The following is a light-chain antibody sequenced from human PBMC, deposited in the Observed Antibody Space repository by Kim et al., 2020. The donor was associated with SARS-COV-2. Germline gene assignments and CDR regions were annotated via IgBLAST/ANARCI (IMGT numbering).Light chain of an antibody. CDR2: KND. V-gene: IGLV1-47*01. J-gene: IGLJ3*02. Sequence: GQSVTISCSGSSSNIGSHYVYWYQQLPRTAPKLLIYKNDQRPYGVPDRFSGSKSGTSASLAISGLRSEDEATYYCAAWDDSLTGGVFGGGTQLTVL. CDR1: SSNIGSHY. CDR3: AAWDDSLTGGV.